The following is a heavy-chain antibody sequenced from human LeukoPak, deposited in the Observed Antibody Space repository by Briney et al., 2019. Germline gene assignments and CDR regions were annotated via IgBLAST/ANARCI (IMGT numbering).Heavy chain of an antibody. V-gene: IGHV4-59*01. CDR3: ARVDDYGGNQNFDY. D-gene: IGHD4-23*01. CDR2: IYYSGST. Sequence: PSETLSLTCTVSGGSISSYYWSWIRQPPGKGLEWIGYIYYSGSTNYNPSLKSRVTISVDTSKNQFSLKLSSVTAADMAVYYCARVDDYGGNQNFDYWGQGTLVTVSS. J-gene: IGHJ4*02. CDR1: GGSISSYY.